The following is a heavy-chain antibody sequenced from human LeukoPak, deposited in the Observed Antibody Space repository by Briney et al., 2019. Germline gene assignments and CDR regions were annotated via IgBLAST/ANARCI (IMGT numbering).Heavy chain of an antibody. D-gene: IGHD5-18*01. V-gene: IGHV4-59*01. CDR2: IYYSGST. CDR1: GGSISSYY. Sequence: SETLSLTCTVSGGSISSYYWSWIRQPPGKGLGWIGYIYYSGSTNYNPSLKSRVTISVDTSKNQFSLKLSSVTAADTAVYYCARGGYSYGFFDYWGQGTLVTVSS. CDR3: ARGGYSYGFFDY. J-gene: IGHJ4*02.